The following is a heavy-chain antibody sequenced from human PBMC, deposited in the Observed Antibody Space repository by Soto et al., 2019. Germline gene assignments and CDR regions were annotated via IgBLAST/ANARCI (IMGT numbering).Heavy chain of an antibody. V-gene: IGHV3-48*02. D-gene: IGHD4-17*01. CDR1: GLTFSSYW. CDR3: ARDFGYGDYVDC. Sequence: PGGSLRLSCAASGLTFSSYWMHWVRQAPGKGLEWVSYISSGSITIYYADSVKGRFTISRDNAKNSLYLQLNSLRDEDTAVYYCARDFGYGDYVDCWGQGTLVTVSS. J-gene: IGHJ4*02. CDR2: ISSGSITI.